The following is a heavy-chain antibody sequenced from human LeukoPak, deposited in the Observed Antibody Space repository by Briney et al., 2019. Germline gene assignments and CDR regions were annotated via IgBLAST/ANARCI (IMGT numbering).Heavy chain of an antibody. J-gene: IGHJ3*02. CDR3: ARLGVRGVWALDI. D-gene: IGHD3-10*01. CDR2: IRYDGSNK. CDR1: GFTFSSYG. V-gene: IGHV3-30*02. Sequence: GGSLRLSCAASGFTFSSYGMHWVRQAPGKGLEWVAFIRYDGSNKYYADSVKGRFTISRDNAKNSLYLQMNSLRAEDTAVYYCARLGVRGVWALDIWGQGTMVTVSS.